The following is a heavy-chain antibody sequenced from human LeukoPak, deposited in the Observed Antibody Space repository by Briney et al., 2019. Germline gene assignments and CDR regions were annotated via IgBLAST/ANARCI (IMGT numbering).Heavy chain of an antibody. J-gene: IGHJ6*03. CDR3: ARLISQIYDFWSGYYYYMDV. CDR1: GGTFSSYT. CDR2: MNPNSGNT. V-gene: IGHV1-8*02. D-gene: IGHD3-3*01. Sequence: ASVRVSCKASGGTFSSYTISWVRQAPGQGLEWMGWMNPNSGNTGYAQKFQGRVTMTRNTSISTAYMELSSLRSEDTAVYYCARLISQIYDFWSGYYYYMDVWGKGTTVTASS.